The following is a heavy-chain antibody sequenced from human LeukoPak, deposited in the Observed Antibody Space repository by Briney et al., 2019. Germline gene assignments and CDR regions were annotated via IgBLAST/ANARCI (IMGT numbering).Heavy chain of an antibody. V-gene: IGHV1-69-2*01. CDR2: IDPENGIT. D-gene: IGHD5-12*01. CDR3: ATLSTQRATGVDF. J-gene: IGHJ4*02. CDR1: GYTFTDYY. Sequence: GASVKVSCKASGYTFTDYYMHWVQQAPGKGLEWMGRIDPENGITIYAEKFQGRVTITTDTSADTAYMQLSRLRSDDTAVYYCATLSTQRATGVDFWGQGTLVTVSS.